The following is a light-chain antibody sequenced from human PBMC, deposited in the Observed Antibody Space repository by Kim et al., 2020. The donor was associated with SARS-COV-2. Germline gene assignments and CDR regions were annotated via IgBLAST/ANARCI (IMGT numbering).Light chain of an antibody. CDR2: DVS. Sequence: ITISRTGTSSDIGDYSCVSWYQQQPGKAPKLMIYDVSNRPSGVSHRFSGSKSDNTASLAICGLQPEDEAHYYCNSYTSSTTPVVVFGGGTQLTVL. J-gene: IGLJ2*01. CDR1: SSDIGDYSC. CDR3: NSYTSSTTPVVV. V-gene: IGLV2-14*03.